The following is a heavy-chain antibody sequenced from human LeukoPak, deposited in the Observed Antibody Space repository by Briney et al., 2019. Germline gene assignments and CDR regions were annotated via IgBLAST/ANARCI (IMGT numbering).Heavy chain of an antibody. CDR1: GFTFSSYA. CDR2: ISGSGGST. CDR3: AKVRWGSDNALDS. J-gene: IGHJ4*02. D-gene: IGHD3-16*01. V-gene: IGHV3-23*01. Sequence: GGTLRLSCAASGFTFSSYAMSWVRQAPGKGLEWVSAISGSGGSTYYADSVKGRFTISRDNSKNTLYLQMHSLRAEDTAVYYCAKVRWGSDNALDSWGQGTLVTGSS.